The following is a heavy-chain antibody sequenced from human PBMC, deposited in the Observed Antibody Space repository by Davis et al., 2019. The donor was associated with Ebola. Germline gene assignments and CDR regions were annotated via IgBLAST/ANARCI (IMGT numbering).Heavy chain of an antibody. CDR3: AREGSGTPHTRDY. D-gene: IGHD2-15*01. CDR2: IYYSGST. CDR1: GGSISSSSYY. V-gene: IGHV4-39*07. Sequence: PSETLSLTCAVSGGSISSSSYYWGWIRQPPGKGLEWIGSIYYSGSTNYNPSLESRVTISLDTSKNQFSLKLSSVTAADTAVYYCAREGSGTPHTRDYWGQGTLVTVSS. J-gene: IGHJ4*02.